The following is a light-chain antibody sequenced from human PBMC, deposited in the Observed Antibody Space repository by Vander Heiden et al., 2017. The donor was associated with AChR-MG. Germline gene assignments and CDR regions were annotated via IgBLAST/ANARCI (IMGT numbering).Light chain of an antibody. V-gene: IGKV1-33*01. CDR3: QQDDNLQFT. J-gene: IGKJ3*01. CDR1: QDISNY. Sequence: DIQMTQSPSSLSASVGDRVTITCQASQDISNYLNWYQQKPGKAPKLLIYDASNLETGVPSRFSGSGSGTDFTFTISSLQPEDIATYYCQQDDNLQFTFGAGTKVDIK. CDR2: DAS.